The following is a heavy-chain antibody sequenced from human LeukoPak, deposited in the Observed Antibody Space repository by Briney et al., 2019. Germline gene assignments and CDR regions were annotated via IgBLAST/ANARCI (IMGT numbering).Heavy chain of an antibody. Sequence: PSQTLSLTCTVSGASISSGGYNWSWIRQHPGKGLEWIAYIYSSGTTSYNPFLKSRITLSVDTSKNQFSLMLTSVTTADTAVYYCARDRGGYNRFDSWGQGALVTVSS. V-gene: IGHV4-31*03. CDR1: GASISSGGYN. J-gene: IGHJ4*02. CDR3: ARDRGGYNRFDS. D-gene: IGHD5-24*01. CDR2: IYSSGTT.